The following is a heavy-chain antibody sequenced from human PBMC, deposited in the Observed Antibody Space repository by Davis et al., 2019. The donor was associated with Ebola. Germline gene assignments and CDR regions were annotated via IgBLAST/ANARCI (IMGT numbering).Heavy chain of an antibody. CDR1: GGSISSGGYY. CDR3: ARRRRVYYGMDV. J-gene: IGHJ6*02. V-gene: IGHV4-31*03. Sequence: MPSETLSLTCTVSGGSISSGGYYWSWIRQHPGKGLEWIGYIYYSGSTYYNPSLKSRVTISVDTSKNQFSLKLSSVTAADTAVYYCARRRRVYYGMDVWGQGTTVTVSS. CDR2: IYYSGST.